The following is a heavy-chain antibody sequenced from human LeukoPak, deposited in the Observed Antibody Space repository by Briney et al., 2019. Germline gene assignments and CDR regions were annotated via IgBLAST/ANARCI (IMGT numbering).Heavy chain of an antibody. CDR3: ARALGSAIDY. CDR2: IYTGGSA. CDR1: GFIVSSNY. J-gene: IGHJ4*02. V-gene: IGHV3-66*01. Sequence: GGSLRLSCAASGFIVSSNYMSWVRQAPGKGLEWVTVIYTGGSARYADSVKGRFTISRDNSKNTLYLQMNSLRAEDTAVYYCARALGSAIDYWGQGTLVTVSS. D-gene: IGHD2-15*01.